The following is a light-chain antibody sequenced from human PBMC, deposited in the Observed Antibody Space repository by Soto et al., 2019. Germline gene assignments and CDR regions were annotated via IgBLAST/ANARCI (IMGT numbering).Light chain of an antibody. CDR2: DTS. CDR3: QQYQTSST. CDR1: QIIRSL. J-gene: IGKJ5*01. Sequence: IHKTQLPSTLSQLAGDRVPITCRASQIIRSLLAWYQQQPGKAPKVLIYDTSSLGSGVPSRFSGSGSGKEFTLTISSLQHDDFATYYRQQYQTSSTLGQGTGLEIK. V-gene: IGKV1-5*01.